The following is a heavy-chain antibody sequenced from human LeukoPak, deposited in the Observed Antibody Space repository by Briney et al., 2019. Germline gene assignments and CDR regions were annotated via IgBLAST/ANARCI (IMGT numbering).Heavy chain of an antibody. Sequence: ASVKVSCKASGYTFTGYYMHWVRQAPGQGLEWTGWINPNSGGTNYAQKFQGRVTMTRDTSISTAYMELSRLRSDDTAVYYCARVVAVAGTPLDYWGQGTLVTVSS. CDR2: INPNSGGT. CDR1: GYTFTGYY. J-gene: IGHJ4*02. D-gene: IGHD6-19*01. CDR3: ARVVAVAGTPLDY. V-gene: IGHV1-2*02.